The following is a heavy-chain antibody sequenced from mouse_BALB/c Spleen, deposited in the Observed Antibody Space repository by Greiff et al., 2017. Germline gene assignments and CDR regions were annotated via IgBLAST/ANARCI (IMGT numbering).Heavy chain of an antibody. J-gene: IGHJ4*01. Sequence: VQLQQSGPELVKPGASVKMSCKASGYTFTSYVMHWVKQKPGQGLEWIGYINPYNDGTKYNEKFNGKATLTSDKSSSTAYMELSSLTSEDSAVYYCARAYRYDGVYYAMYYWGQGTSVTVSS. CDR2: INPYNDGT. CDR3: ARAYRYDGVYYAMYY. D-gene: IGHD2-14*01. V-gene: IGHV1-14*01. CDR1: GYTFTSYV.